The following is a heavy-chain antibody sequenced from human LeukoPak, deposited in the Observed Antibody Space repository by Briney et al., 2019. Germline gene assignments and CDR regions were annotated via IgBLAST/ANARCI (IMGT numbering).Heavy chain of an antibody. J-gene: IGHJ4*02. Sequence: GGSLRLSCAAPGFTFSNYAINWVRQAPGKGLEWVSAISGSGGSTYYADSVKGRFTISRDNSKNTLYLQMNSLRVEDTAVYYCAKDLNWNPLCLDYWGQGTLVTASS. V-gene: IGHV3-23*01. CDR1: GFTFSNYA. CDR2: ISGSGGST. D-gene: IGHD1-20*01. CDR3: AKDLNWNPLCLDY.